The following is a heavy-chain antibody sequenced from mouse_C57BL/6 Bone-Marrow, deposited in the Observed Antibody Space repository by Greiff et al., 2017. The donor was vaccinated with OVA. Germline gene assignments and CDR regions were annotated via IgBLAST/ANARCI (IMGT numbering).Heavy chain of an antibody. J-gene: IGHJ3*01. V-gene: IGHV3-6*01. CDR1: GYSITSGYY. CDR3: ARGTGTWFAY. Sequence: EVKLMESGPGLVKPSQSLSLTCSVTGYSITSGYYWNWIRQFPGNKLEWMGYISYDGSNYYNPSLKNRISITRDTSNNQFFLKLKSVTTEDTATYYCARGTGTWFAYWGQGTLVTVSA. CDR2: ISYDGSN. D-gene: IGHD4-1*01.